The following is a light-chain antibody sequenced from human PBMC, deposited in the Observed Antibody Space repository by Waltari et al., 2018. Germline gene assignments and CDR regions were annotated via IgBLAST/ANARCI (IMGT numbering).Light chain of an antibody. V-gene: IGKV3-15*01. Sequence: ETVMTQSPVTLSVSPGERATLSCRASQSIGTNLAWYQQKPSQATRLLIFAASTRASGVPARFSGSGSGTEFTLTISSLQAEDFAVYYCQQYNNWPTYAFGQGTKLEI. CDR3: QQYNNWPTYA. J-gene: IGKJ2*01. CDR2: AAS. CDR1: QSIGTN.